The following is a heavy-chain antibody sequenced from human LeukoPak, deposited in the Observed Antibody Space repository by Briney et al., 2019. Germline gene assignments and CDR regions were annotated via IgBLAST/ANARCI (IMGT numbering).Heavy chain of an antibody. J-gene: IGHJ4*02. CDR2: TNHSGST. CDR1: GGSLSGHY. V-gene: IGHV4-34*01. CDR3: ARVVGGWYEGPASLGNFDY. D-gene: IGHD6-19*01. Sequence: SSETLSLTCAVYGGSLSGHYWSWIRQPPGKGLEWIGETNHSGSTNYNPSLKSRVTISVDTSKNQFSLSLSSVTAADTAVYYCARVVGGWYEGPASLGNFDYWGQGTLVTVSS.